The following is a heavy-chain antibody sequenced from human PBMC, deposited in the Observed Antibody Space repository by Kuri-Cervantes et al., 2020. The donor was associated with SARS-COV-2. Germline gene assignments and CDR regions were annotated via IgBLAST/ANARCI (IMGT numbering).Heavy chain of an antibody. CDR1: GFTFSSYW. CDR2: IKQDGSEK. CDR3: ARDRYCSSNSCYYYGMDV. D-gene: IGHD2-2*01. J-gene: IGHJ6*02. V-gene: IGHV3-7*05. Sequence: GESLKISCAASGFTFSSYWMSWVRQAPGKGLEWVANIKQDGSEKYYVDSVKGRFTISRDNAKVSLYLQMNSLRAEDTAVYYCARDRYCSSNSCYYYGMDVWGQGTTVTVSS.